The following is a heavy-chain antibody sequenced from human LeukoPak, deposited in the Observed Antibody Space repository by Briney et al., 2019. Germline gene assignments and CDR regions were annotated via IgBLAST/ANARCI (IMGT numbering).Heavy chain of an antibody. J-gene: IGHJ4*02. CDR1: GFTFSSYA. D-gene: IGHD2-15*01. CDR2: IIGSGGST. V-gene: IGHV3-23*01. CDR3: AKDRDVVVVAATGFDY. Sequence: GGSLRLSCSASGFTFSSYAMSWVRQAPGKGLEWFSAIIGSGGSTYYADSVKGRFTISRDNSKNTLYLQMNSLRAEDTAVYYCAKDRDVVVVAATGFDYWGQGTLVTVSS.